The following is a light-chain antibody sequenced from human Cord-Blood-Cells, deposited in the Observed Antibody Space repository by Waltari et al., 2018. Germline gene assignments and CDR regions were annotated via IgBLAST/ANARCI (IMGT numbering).Light chain of an antibody. CDR2: GAS. V-gene: IGKV3-20*01. J-gene: IGKJ3*01. CDR1: QSVSSSY. Sequence: EIVLTQSTGTLSLSPGERATLSCRASQSVSSSYLAWYQQKPGQAPRLLIYGASSRATGIPDRFSGSGSGTDFTLTISRLEPEDFAVYDCQQYGSSPEFTFGPGTKVDIK. CDR3: QQYGSSPEFT.